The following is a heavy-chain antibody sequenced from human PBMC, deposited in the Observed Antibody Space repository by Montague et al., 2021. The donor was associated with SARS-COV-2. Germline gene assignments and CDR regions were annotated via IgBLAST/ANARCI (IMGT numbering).Heavy chain of an antibody. CDR2: TYYRSKWYS. J-gene: IGHJ2*01. D-gene: IGHD2-21*02. Sequence: CAISGDSVSSNIATWNWIRQSPSRSLEWLGRTYYRSKWYSDYAVSVKSRVIINPDTSNNRISLQLNSVTPEDTAVYYCARAYCGGDCYFYWYFDLWGRGTLVTVSS. V-gene: IGHV6-1*01. CDR3: ARAYCGGDCYFYWYFDL. CDR1: GDSVSSNIAT.